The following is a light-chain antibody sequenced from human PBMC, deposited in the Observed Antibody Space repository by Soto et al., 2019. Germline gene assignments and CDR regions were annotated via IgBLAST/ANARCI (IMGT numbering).Light chain of an antibody. Sequence: DIQMTQSPSTLSASVGDRVTITCRASQSISSWLAWYQQKPGKAPKLLIYKASTLKSGVPSRFSGSGTGTEFTLTISSLQPDDFATYYCQQYDSYPLTFGRGTKVDIK. CDR2: KAS. V-gene: IGKV1-5*03. CDR3: QQYDSYPLT. CDR1: QSISSW. J-gene: IGKJ4*01.